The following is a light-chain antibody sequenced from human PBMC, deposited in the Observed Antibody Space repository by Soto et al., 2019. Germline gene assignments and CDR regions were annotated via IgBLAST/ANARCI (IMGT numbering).Light chain of an antibody. CDR1: SSDVGAYNS. CDR3: SSYAGATNLV. V-gene: IGLV2-8*01. Sequence: QSALTQPPSASGSPGQSVTISCTGTSSDVGAYNSVSWYQHYPGTAPKLLIYEVNKRPSGVPDRFSGSKSGNTASLTVSGLQAEDEADYYCSSYAGATNLVFGGGTKLTVL. CDR2: EVN. J-gene: IGLJ2*01.